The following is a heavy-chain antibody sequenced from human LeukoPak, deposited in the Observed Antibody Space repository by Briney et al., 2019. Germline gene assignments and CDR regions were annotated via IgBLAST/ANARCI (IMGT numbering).Heavy chain of an antibody. J-gene: IGHJ5*02. CDR2: IIPIFGTA. CDR1: GYTFTSYY. D-gene: IGHD6-13*01. V-gene: IGHV1-69*13. CDR3: ARGTYSSSWYWFDP. Sequence: ASVKVSCKASGYTFTSYYIHWVRQAPGQGLEWMGGIIPIFGTANYAQKFQGRVTITADESTSTAYMELSSLRSEDTAVYYCARGTYSSSWYWFDPWGQGTLVTVSS.